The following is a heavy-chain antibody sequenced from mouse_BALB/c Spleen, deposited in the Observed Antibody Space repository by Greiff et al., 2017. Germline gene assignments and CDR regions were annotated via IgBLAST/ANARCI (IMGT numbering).Heavy chain of an antibody. CDR2: ISYDGSN. D-gene: IGHD1-1*01. CDR3: ARCGSSYGFDY. V-gene: IGHV3-6*02. Sequence: DVKLQESGPGLVKPSQSLSLTCSVTGYSITSGYYWNWIRQFPGNKLEWMGYISYDGSNNYNPSLKNRITITRDTSKNQFFLKLNSVTTEDTATYYCARCGSSYGFDYWGQGTTLTVSS. CDR1: GYSITSGYY. J-gene: IGHJ2*01.